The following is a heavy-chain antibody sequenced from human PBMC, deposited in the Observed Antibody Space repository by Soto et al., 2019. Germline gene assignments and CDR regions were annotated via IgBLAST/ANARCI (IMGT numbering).Heavy chain of an antibody. CDR3: ATQEVGGSYVYTFDP. CDR2: IYYSGST. CDR1: GGSISSSSYY. V-gene: IGHV4-39*02. D-gene: IGHD1-26*01. J-gene: IGHJ5*02. Sequence: SETLSLTCTVSGGSISSSSYYWGWIRQPPGKGLEWIGSIYYSGSTYYNPSLKSRVTISVDTSKNHFSLKLSSVTAVDTAVYYCATQEVGGSYVYTFDPWGQGTLVTVS.